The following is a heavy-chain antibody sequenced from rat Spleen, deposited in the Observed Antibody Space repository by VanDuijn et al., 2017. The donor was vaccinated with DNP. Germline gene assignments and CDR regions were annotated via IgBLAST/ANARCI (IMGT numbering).Heavy chain of an antibody. CDR2: IWGDGST. J-gene: IGHJ2*01. CDR3: TMYGGYSGD. Sequence: QVQLKESGPGLVQPSQTLSLTCTVSGFSLTSSGVSWVRQPPGKGLEWMGGIWGDGSTNYNSALKSRLSISRDTSKSQVFLRRNSLQTEDTAIYFCTMYGGYSGDWGQGVMVTVSS. V-gene: IGHV2-13*01. D-gene: IGHD1-11*01. CDR1: GFSLTSSG.